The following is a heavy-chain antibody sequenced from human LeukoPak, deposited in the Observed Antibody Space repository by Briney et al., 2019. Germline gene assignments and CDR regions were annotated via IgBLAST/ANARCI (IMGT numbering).Heavy chain of an antibody. CDR1: GGSIRSYY. J-gene: IGHJ4*02. CDR2: AYYSGST. Sequence: SETLSLTCTVSGGSIRSYYWSWIRQPPGKGLEWIGYAYYSGSTNYNPSLKSRVTISVDTSKNQFSLRLSSVTAADTVLHYCARAPPVGSLTFFDYWGQGTLVTVSS. CDR3: ARAPPVGSLTFFDY. D-gene: IGHD2-2*01. V-gene: IGHV4-59*12.